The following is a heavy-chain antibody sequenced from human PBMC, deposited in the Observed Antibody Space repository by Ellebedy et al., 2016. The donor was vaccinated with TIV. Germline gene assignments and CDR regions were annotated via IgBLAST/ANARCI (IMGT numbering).Heavy chain of an antibody. Sequence: PGGSLRLSCAASGFAFSNYAMIWVRQAAGQGLEWIATISCGGYGTFYADSVKGRFTISRDNYNNMVYLHMNNLRAEDTAIYYCVKDRSLLVAATPDYWGQGTLVTVSS. CDR3: VKDRSLLVAATPDY. CDR2: ISCGGYGT. V-gene: IGHV3-23*01. J-gene: IGHJ4*02. D-gene: IGHD2-15*01. CDR1: GFAFSNYA.